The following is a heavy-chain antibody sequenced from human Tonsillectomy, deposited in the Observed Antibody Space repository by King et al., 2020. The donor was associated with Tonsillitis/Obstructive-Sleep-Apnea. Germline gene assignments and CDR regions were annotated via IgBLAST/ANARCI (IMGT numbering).Heavy chain of an antibody. CDR1: GFTFSNYA. CDR2: ISGSGGHT. J-gene: IGHJ4*02. D-gene: IGHD3-3*01. V-gene: IGHV3-23*04. Sequence: VQLVESGGGLVQPGGSLRLSCAASGFTFSNYAMSWVRQAPGKGLEWVSTISGSGGHTYYADSVKGRFTISRDNSKNTLYLHMNSLRADDTAVYYCVRGSDDFYYWGQGTLVTVSS. CDR3: VRGSDDFYY.